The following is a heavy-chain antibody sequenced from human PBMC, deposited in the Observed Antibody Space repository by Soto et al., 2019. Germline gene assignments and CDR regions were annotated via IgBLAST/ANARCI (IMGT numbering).Heavy chain of an antibody. J-gene: IGHJ4*02. V-gene: IGHV1-18*01. D-gene: IGHD1-26*01. CDR1: GYTFTSYG. Sequence: ASLKVSCKASGYTFTSYGISWVRQAPGQGLEWMGWISAYNGNTNYAQKLQGRVTMTTDTSTSTAYMELRSLRSDDTAVYYCARGGGSYYSGSYFDYWGQGTLVTVSS. CDR3: ARGGGSYYSGSYFDY. CDR2: ISAYNGNT.